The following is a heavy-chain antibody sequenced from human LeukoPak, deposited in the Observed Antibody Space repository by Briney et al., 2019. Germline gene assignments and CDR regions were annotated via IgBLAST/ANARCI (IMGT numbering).Heavy chain of an antibody. D-gene: IGHD4-17*01. CDR2: INPSGGST. CDR1: GYTFTSYY. V-gene: IGHV1-46*01. J-gene: IGHJ4*02. Sequence: ASVKVSCKASGYTFTSYYMHWVRQAPGQGLEWMGIINPSGGSTSYAQKFQGRVTMTRDTSTSTVYMELSSLRSEDTAVYYCARDVFRLYGDYDPVDYWGQGTLVTVSS. CDR3: ARDVFRLYGDYDPVDY.